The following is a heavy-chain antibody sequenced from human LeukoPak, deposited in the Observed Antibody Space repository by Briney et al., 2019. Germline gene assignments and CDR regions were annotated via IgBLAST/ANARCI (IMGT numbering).Heavy chain of an antibody. CDR1: GFTVRSNY. CDR2: IYSGGST. V-gene: IGHV3-53*01. CDR3: ARVVASTGFIDY. Sequence: GGSLRLSCAASGFTVRSNYKSWVRQAPGKGLEWVSTIYSGGSTYYADSVQGRFTISRDNSENTLYLRMNSLRAEDTAVYYCARVVASTGFIDYWGQGTLVTVSS. J-gene: IGHJ4*02. D-gene: IGHD5-12*01.